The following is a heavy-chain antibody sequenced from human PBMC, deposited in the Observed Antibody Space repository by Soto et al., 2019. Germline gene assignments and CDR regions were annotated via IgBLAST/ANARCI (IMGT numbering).Heavy chain of an antibody. Sequence: QVQLVQSGAEVKKPGSSVKVSCKASGGTFSSYAISWVRQAPGQGLEWMGGIIPIFGTANYAQKFQGRVTITADESTSTAYMELSSLRSEDTAVYYCARGLKLGPGRVYYYYGMDVWGQGTTVTVSS. D-gene: IGHD7-27*01. J-gene: IGHJ6*02. CDR3: ARGLKLGPGRVYYYYGMDV. CDR2: IIPIFGTA. CDR1: GGTFSSYA. V-gene: IGHV1-69*01.